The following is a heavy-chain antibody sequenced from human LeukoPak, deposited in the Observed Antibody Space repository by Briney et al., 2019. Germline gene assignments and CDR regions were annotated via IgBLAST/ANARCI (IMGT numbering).Heavy chain of an antibody. CDR2: IWYDGSNK. CDR1: GFTFSSYG. CDR3: ARVLLEWLPNDAFDI. V-gene: IGHV3-33*01. D-gene: IGHD3-3*01. J-gene: IGHJ3*02. Sequence: PGGSLRLSCAASGFTFSSYGMHWVRQAPGKGLEWVAVIWYDGSNKYYADSVKGRFTISRDNSKNTLYLQMNSLRAEDTAVYYCARVLLEWLPNDAFDIWGQGTMVTVSS.